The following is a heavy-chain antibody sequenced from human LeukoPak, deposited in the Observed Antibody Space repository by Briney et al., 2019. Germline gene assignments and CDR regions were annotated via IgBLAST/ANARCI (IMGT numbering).Heavy chain of an antibody. CDR3: ARDSAGYCSGGGCYSFGPYDY. CDR2: IYRGGTT. CDR1: GFTGSSNY. V-gene: IGHV3-66*01. J-gene: IGHJ4*02. D-gene: IGHD2-15*01. Sequence: GGSLRLSCAASGFTGSSNYMSWVRQAPGEGLEWISIIYRGGTTYYADSVKGRFTISRDNSNNTLYLQMNSLRAEDTAVYYCARDSAGYCSGGGCYSFGPYDYWGQGTPVTVSS.